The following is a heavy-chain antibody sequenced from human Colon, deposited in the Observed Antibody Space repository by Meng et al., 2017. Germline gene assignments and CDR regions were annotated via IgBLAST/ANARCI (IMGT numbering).Heavy chain of an antibody. V-gene: IGHV1-3*04. CDR3: ARTAMLDS. CDR2: IYTADGNR. Sequence: QVHLVQSGAELKKPGASVKVSCQASGYSFTSYGMHWLRQAPGQRPEWMGWIYTADGNRRYSQRFQDRLTITSDTFARTAYMELSGLTSEDTAVYYCARTAMLDSWGQGTLVTVSS. J-gene: IGHJ5*01. D-gene: IGHD2-2*01. CDR1: GYSFTSYG.